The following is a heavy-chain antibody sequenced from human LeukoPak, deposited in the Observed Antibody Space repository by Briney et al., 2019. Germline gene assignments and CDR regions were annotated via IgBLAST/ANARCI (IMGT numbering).Heavy chain of an antibody. V-gene: IGHV4-61*01. Sequence: PSETLSLTCTVSGGSISSGSYYWSWIRQPPGKGLEWIGYIYYSGSTNYNPSLKSRVTISVDTSKNQFSLKLSSVTAADTAVYYCARERILPYYFDYWGQGTLVTVSS. CDR2: IYYSGST. J-gene: IGHJ4*02. CDR1: GGSISSGSYY. D-gene: IGHD2-15*01. CDR3: ARERILPYYFDY.